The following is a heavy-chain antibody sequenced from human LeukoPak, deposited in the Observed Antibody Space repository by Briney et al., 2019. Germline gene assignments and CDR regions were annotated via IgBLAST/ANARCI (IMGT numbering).Heavy chain of an antibody. CDR2: ISGSATNT. V-gene: IGHV3-23*01. CDR3: AKGTAYYSLGP. D-gene: IGHD3/OR15-3a*01. CDR1: GFTFSSYG. J-gene: IGHJ5*02. Sequence: PGGSLRLSRAASGFTFSSYGMSWVRQAPGKGLEWVSHISGSATNTYYAASVKGRFTISRDNSKNTLYLQMNSLRAEDTAMYYCAKGTAYYSLGPWGQGTLATVSS.